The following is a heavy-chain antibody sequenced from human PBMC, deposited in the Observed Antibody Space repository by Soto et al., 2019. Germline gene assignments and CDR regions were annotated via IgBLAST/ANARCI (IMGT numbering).Heavy chain of an antibody. D-gene: IGHD6-13*01. CDR3: AHSLAAAGTPHFDY. J-gene: IGHJ4*02. CDR1: GFSLSTSGVG. CDR2: IYWDDDK. V-gene: IGHV2-5*02. Sequence: QITLKESGATLVKPTQTLTLTCTFSGFSLSTSGVGVGWIRQPPGKALEWLALIYWDDDKRYSPSLKSGLTITKDTSKNQVVLTMTNMDPVDTATYYCAHSLAAAGTPHFDYWGQGTLVTVSS.